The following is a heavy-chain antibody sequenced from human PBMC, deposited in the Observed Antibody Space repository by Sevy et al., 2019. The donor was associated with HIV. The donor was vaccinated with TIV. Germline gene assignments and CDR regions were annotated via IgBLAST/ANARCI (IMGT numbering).Heavy chain of an antibody. J-gene: IGHJ4*02. V-gene: IGHV4-4*07. CDR3: ARGVYDSSGYYSLIFDY. Sequence: SETLSLTCTVSGGSISSYYWSWIRQPAGKGLEWIGRIYTSGSTNYNPSLKSRVTMSVDTSKNQFSLKLSSVTAADTAVYYCARGVYDSSGYYSLIFDYWGQGTLVTVS. CDR1: GGSISSYY. CDR2: IYTSGST. D-gene: IGHD3-22*01.